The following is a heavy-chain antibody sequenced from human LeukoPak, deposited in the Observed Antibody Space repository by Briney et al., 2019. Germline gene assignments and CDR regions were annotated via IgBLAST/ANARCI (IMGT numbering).Heavy chain of an antibody. D-gene: IGHD3-10*01. CDR3: ARDPGIYMVRGVIDY. CDR1: GFTFSSYG. V-gene: IGHV3-33*01. J-gene: IGHJ4*02. Sequence: GRSLRLSCAASGFTFSSYGMHWVRQAPGKGLEWVAVIWYDGSNKYYADSVKGRFTISRDNSKNTLYLQMNSLRAEDTAVYYCARDPGIYMVRGVIDYWGQGTLVTVSS. CDR2: IWYDGSNK.